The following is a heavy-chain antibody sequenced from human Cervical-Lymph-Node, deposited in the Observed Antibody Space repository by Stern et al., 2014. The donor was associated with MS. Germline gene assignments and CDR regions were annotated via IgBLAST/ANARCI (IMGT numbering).Heavy chain of an antibody. D-gene: IGHD6-19*01. CDR3: AREVAGHRLGMMDV. V-gene: IGHV1-46*01. CDR1: GYTFISYY. J-gene: IGHJ6*02. Sequence: QVQLVESGAEVKKPGASVKVSCKASGYTFISYYMHWVRQGHGQGLEWMGTINPSGGSTSYAQKFQGRVTMTRDTSTSTVYMELRSLRSDDTAVYYCAREVAGHRLGMMDVWGQGTTVTVSS. CDR2: INPSGGST.